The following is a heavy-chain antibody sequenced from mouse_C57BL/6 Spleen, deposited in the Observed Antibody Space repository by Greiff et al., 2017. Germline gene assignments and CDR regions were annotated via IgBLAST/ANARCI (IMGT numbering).Heavy chain of an antibody. CDR2: IHPNSGST. Sequence: QVQLQQPGAELVKPGASVKLSCKASGYTFTSYWMHWVKQRPGQGLEWIGMIHPNSGSTNYNEKFKSKATLTVDKSTSTAYMQLSSLTSEDSAVYDCARSRGDGAAWFAYWGQGTLVTVSA. V-gene: IGHV1-64*01. CDR1: GYTFTSYW. CDR3: ARSRGDGAAWFAY. J-gene: IGHJ3*01.